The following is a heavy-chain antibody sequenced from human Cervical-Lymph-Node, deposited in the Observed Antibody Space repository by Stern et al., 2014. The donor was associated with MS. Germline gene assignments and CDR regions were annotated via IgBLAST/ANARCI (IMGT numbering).Heavy chain of an antibody. CDR2: TIPIFGTA. CDR1: GGSFINNV. V-gene: IGHV1-69*01. CDR3: ARAASTTSSYNF. J-gene: IGHJ4*02. D-gene: IGHD3-10*01. Sequence: VQLKESGAEVKKPGSSVKVSCQASGGSFINNVISWVRQAPGQGLEWMGGTIPIFGTALYAQKFRGRVTITADESTRTAYMELSSLRSDDTAVYFCARAASTTSSYNFWGPGTLVTVSS.